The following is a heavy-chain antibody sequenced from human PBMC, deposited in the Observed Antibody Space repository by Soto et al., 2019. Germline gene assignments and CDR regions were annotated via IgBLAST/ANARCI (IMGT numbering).Heavy chain of an antibody. CDR1: GFTFSSYG. D-gene: IGHD4-4*01. CDR3: AKDSDYSSVYYYYGMDV. J-gene: IGHJ6*02. CDR2: ISYDGSNK. Sequence: PVGSLRLSCAASGFTFSSYGMHWVRQAPGKGLEWVAVISYDGSNKYYADSVKGRFTISRDNSKNTLYLQMNSLRAEDTAVYYCAKDSDYSSVYYYYGMDVWGQGTTVTVSS. V-gene: IGHV3-30*18.